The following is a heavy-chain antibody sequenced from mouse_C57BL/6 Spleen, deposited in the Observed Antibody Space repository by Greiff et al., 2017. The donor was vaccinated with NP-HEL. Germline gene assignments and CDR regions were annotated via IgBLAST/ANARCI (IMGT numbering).Heavy chain of an antibody. CDR1: GFTFSSYA. CDR3: ARDYGSSSYYAMDY. V-gene: IGHV5-4*01. D-gene: IGHD1-1*01. CDR2: ISDGGSYT. Sequence: VQLVESGGGLVKPGGSLKLSCAASGFTFSSYAMSWVRQTPEKRLEWVATISDGGSYTYYPDNVKGRFTISRDNAKNNLYLQMSHLKSEDTAMYYCARDYGSSSYYAMDYWGQGTSVTVSS. J-gene: IGHJ4*01.